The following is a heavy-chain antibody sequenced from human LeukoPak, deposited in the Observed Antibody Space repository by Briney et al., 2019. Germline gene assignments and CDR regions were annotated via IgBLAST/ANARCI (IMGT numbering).Heavy chain of an antibody. J-gene: IGHJ4*02. CDR2: ISSSSSYI. D-gene: IGHD3-10*01. CDR1: GFTFSSYS. Sequence: GGSLRLSCAATGFTFSSYSMNWVRQAPGKGLEWVSSISSSSSYIYYADSVKGRFTISRDNAKNSLCLQMNSLRAEDTAVYYCARDRHYGSGSYYYYFDYWGQGTLVTVSS. V-gene: IGHV3-21*01. CDR3: ARDRHYGSGSYYYYFDY.